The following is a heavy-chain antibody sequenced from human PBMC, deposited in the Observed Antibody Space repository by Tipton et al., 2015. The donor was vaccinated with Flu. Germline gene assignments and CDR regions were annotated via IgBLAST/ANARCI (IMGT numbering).Heavy chain of an antibody. D-gene: IGHD5-12*01. J-gene: IGHJ5*02. CDR3: ARDRASGYDWNWFDP. CDR2: IYTSGST. V-gene: IGHV4-4*07. CDR1: GGSISSYY. Sequence: TLSLTCTFSGGSISSYYWSWIRQPAGKGLEWIGRIYTSGSTNYNPSLKSRVTMSVDTSKNQFSLKLSSVTAADTAVYYCARDRASGYDWNWFDPWGQGTLVTVSS.